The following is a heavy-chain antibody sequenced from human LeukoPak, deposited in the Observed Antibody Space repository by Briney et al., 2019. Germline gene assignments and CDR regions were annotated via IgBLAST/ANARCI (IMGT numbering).Heavy chain of an antibody. J-gene: IGHJ6*02. CDR2: IFHSEST. D-gene: IGHD2-15*01. Sequence: SETLSLTCTVSSDSITSYYWIWIRQPPGKGLEGIGDIFHSESTNYNPSLKSRVIISMDTSKNQFSLKLTSVTAADTAVYYCARVLGGYHYYGVDVWGQGTTVSVSS. V-gene: IGHV4-59*01. CDR1: SDSITSYY. CDR3: ARVLGGYHYYGVDV.